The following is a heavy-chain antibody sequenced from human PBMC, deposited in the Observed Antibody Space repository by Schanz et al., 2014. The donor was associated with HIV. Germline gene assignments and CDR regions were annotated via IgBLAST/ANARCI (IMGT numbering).Heavy chain of an antibody. J-gene: IGHJ3*02. CDR3: AIRTPMISFGAFDI. CDR2: ISESGGRT. V-gene: IGHV3-23*01. Sequence: EVQLLESGGGLVQPGGSLRLSCAASGFTFSSYTMTWVRQAPGKGLEWVSSISESGGRTYYADSVNGRFTISRDNSKNTLYLQMTTLRIDDTAVYYCAIRTPMISFGAFDIWGRGTMVTVSS. CDR1: GFTFSSYT. D-gene: IGHD3-16*01.